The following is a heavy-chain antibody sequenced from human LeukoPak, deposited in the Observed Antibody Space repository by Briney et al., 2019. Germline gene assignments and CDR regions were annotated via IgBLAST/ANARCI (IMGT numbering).Heavy chain of an antibody. CDR2: IKWDSGTI. CDR1: GFTFDDYA. V-gene: IGHV3-9*01. J-gene: IGHJ4*02. D-gene: IGHD3-10*01. Sequence: GGSLRLSCAASGFTFDDYAMHWVRQAPGKGLEWVSGIKWDSGTIGYVDSVKGRFTISRDNAKNSLYLQMNSLRAEDTALYYCAKDSTYYYGSGSYFYFDYWGQGTLVTVSS. CDR3: AKDSTYYYGSGSYFYFDY.